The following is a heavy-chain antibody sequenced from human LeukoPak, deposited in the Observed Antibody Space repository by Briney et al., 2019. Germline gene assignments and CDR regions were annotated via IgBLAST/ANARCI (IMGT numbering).Heavy chain of an antibody. V-gene: IGHV3-21*01. CDR2: ISSSSSYI. D-gene: IGHD3-22*01. CDR1: GFTFSSYS. Sequence: GSLRLSCAASGFTFSSYSMNWVRQAPGKGLEWVSSISSSSSYIYYVDSVKGRFTISRDNANNSLYLQMNSLRVDDTAVYYCARVLPSHYYDTSGYSDYWGQGTLDTVSS. CDR3: ARVLPSHYYDTSGYSDY. J-gene: IGHJ4*02.